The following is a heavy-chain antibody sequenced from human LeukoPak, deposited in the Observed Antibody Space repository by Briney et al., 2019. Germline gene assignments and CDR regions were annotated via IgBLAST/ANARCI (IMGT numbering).Heavy chain of an antibody. D-gene: IGHD2-2*01. CDR3: ARGLCSSTSCYLAFDI. V-gene: IGHV1-8*03. CDR1: GYTFTSYD. CDR2: MNPNSGNT. J-gene: IGHJ3*02. Sequence: ASVKVSCKASGYTFTSYDINWVRQATGQGLEWMGWMNPNSGNTGYAQKFQGRVTITRNTSISTAYMELSSLRPEDTAVYYCARGLCSSTSCYLAFDIWGQGTMVTVSS.